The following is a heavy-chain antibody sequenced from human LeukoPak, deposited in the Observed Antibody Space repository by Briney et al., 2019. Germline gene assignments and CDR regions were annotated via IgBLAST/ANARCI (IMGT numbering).Heavy chain of an antibody. CDR3: AGSHMDV. V-gene: IGHV3-64*01. CDR1: GFTFSSYA. CDR2: ISSNGGST. J-gene: IGHJ6*03. D-gene: IGHD1-26*01. Sequence: SGGSLRLSCAASGFTFSSYAMHWVRQAPGKGLEYVSAISSNGGSTFYANSVKGRFTISRDNSQNTLYLQMGSLRAEDMAVYYCAGSHMDVWGKGTTVIVSS.